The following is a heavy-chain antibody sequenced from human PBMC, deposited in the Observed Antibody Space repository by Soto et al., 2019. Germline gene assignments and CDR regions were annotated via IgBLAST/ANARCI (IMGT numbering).Heavy chain of an antibody. J-gene: IGHJ4*02. CDR2: IYYSGST. Sequence: SETLSLTCTVSGGSISSSSYYWGWIRQPPGKGLEWIGSIYYSGSTYYNPSLKIRVTISVETSKNQFSLKLSSVTAADTAGYYCARHEYDILTGSAYFDYWGQGTLVTVSS. D-gene: IGHD3-9*01. V-gene: IGHV4-39*01. CDR3: ARHEYDILTGSAYFDY. CDR1: GGSISSSSYY.